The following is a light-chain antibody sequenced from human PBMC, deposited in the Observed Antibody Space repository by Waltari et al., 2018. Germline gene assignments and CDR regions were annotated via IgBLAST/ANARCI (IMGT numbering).Light chain of an antibody. Sequence: EIVLTQSPGTLSLSPGERATLSCRASQSITSNYLAWYQQRPCQAPRLLIYDASTRATGIPDRFSGSGSGTDFTLTISSLEPEDFAVYYCQQCGRSLYTFGQGTTLEIK. J-gene: IGKJ2*01. CDR3: QQCGRSLYT. CDR2: DAS. V-gene: IGKV3-20*01. CDR1: QSITSNY.